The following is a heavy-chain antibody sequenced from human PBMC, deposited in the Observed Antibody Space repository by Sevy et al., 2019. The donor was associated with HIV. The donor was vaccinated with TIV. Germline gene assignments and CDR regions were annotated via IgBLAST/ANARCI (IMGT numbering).Heavy chain of an antibody. CDR3: ARDRGRSNYNYYGLDV. V-gene: IGHV1-18*01. J-gene: IGHJ6*02. D-gene: IGHD3-16*01. CDR1: GYTFTSHG. CDR2: ISSYNGNT. Sequence: ASVKVSCKASGYTFTSHGINWVRQAPGQGLEWMGWISSYNGNTNYAHKVQGRVTMTTDTSTSTGYMELRSLRSDDTAVYYCARDRGRSNYNYYGLDVWGQGTTVNVSS.